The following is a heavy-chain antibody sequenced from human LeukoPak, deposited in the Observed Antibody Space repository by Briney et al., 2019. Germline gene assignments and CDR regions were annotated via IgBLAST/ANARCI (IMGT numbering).Heavy chain of an antibody. CDR2: IYYSGST. V-gene: IGHV4-39*01. CDR3: ASLYFWSGYYAFDY. CDR1: GGSISSSSYY. D-gene: IGHD3-3*01. J-gene: IGHJ4*02. Sequence: SETLSLTCTASGGSISSSSYYWGWIRQPPGKGLEWIGSIYYSGSTYYNTSLKSRVTISVDTSKNQFSLKLSSVTAADTAVYYCASLYFWSGYYAFDYWGQGTLVTVSS.